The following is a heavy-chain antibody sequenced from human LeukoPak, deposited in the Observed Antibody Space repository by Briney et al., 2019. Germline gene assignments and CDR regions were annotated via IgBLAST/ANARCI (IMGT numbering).Heavy chain of an antibody. V-gene: IGHV3-11*04. Sequence: GGSLRLSCAASGFTFSDYYMSWVRQAPGKGLEWVSYISSSGSTIYYADSVKGRFTISRDNAKNSLYLQMNSLRAEETAIYYCARDYSCSSTSCYTARSDAFDIWGQGTMVTVSS. CDR2: ISSSGSTI. J-gene: IGHJ3*02. CDR1: GFTFSDYY. D-gene: IGHD2-2*02. CDR3: ARDYSCSSTSCYTARSDAFDI.